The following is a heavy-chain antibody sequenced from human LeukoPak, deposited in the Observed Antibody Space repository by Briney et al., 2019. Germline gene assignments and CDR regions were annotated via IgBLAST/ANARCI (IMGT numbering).Heavy chain of an antibody. CDR3: ARITMVRGVV. D-gene: IGHD3-10*01. V-gene: IGHV4-39*01. Sequence: SETLSLTCTVSGGSISSSSYYLGWIRQPPGKGLEWIGSIYYSGSTYYNPSLKSRVTISVDTSKNQFSLKLSSVTAADTAVYYCARITMVRGVVWGQGTLVTVSS. J-gene: IGHJ4*02. CDR2: IYYSGST. CDR1: GGSISSSSYY.